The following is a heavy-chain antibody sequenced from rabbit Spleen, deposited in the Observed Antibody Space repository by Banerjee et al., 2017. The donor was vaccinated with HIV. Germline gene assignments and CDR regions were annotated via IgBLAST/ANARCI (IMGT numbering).Heavy chain of an antibody. CDR2: IAGSSSGFT. V-gene: IGHV1S45*01. J-gene: IGHJ6*01. Sequence: QEQLVESGGGLVKPEGSLALTCKASGFSFSSSDYICWVRQAPGKGLEWISCIAGSSSGFTYSATWAKGRFTISKTSSTTVTLQMTSLTAADTATYFCARDTSSSFSSYGMDLWGPGTLVTVS. CDR1: GFSFSSSDY. CDR3: ARDTSSSFSSYGMDL. D-gene: IGHD1-1*01.